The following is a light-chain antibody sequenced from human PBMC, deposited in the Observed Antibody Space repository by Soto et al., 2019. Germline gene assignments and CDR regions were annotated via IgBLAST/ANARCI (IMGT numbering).Light chain of an antibody. CDR3: QQYDTYHRT. CDR2: DAS. J-gene: IGKJ2*01. Sequence: DLHITLYPSTLSASIGARVTITCRASQSISSWLAWYQQKPGKAPKLLVYDASSLQSGVPSRFTGSRSWTQFTLTISSLHPDDLATYCGQQYDTYHRTFGQGTKVDI. CDR1: QSISSW. V-gene: IGKV1-5*01.